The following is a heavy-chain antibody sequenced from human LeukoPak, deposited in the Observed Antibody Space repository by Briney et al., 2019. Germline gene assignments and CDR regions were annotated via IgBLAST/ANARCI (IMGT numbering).Heavy chain of an antibody. CDR2: IKQDGSEK. V-gene: IGHV3-7*01. J-gene: IGHJ3*02. D-gene: IGHD5-18*01. Sequence: GGSLRLSCAASGFTFSSFGMHWVRQAPGKGLEWVANIKQDGSEKYYVDSVKGRFTISRDNAKNSLYLQMDSLRAEDTAVYYCARVDGYSYGYDAFDIWGQGTMVTVSS. CDR1: GFTFSSFG. CDR3: ARVDGYSYGYDAFDI.